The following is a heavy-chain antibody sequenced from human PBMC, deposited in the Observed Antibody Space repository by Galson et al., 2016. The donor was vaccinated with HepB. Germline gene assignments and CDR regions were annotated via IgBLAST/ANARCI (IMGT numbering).Heavy chain of an antibody. D-gene: IGHD5-18*01. V-gene: IGHV6-1*01. CDR1: GDSVSASTTT. CDR3: TRSGGPLGTYMVVDHFDY. J-gene: IGHJ4*02. Sequence: CAISGDSVSASTTTWHWIRQSPSRGLEWLGRTYFRFQWYYDYAASVRGRITINPDTSKNQFSLHLNSVTPEDTAVYYCTRSGGPLGTYMVVDHFDYWGQGTLVTVSS. CDR2: TYFRFQWYY.